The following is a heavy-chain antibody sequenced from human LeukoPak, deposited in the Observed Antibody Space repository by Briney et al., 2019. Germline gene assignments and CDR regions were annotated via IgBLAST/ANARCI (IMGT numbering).Heavy chain of an antibody. CDR1: GYTFTSYY. J-gene: IGHJ3*02. CDR2: INPSGGST. Sequence: ASVKVSCKASGYTFTSYYMHWVRQAPGQGLEWMGIINPSGGSTSYAQKFQGRVTMTRDTSTSTVYMELSSLRSEDTAVYYCAREPQIHYYDSSGYYNDAFDIWGQGTMVTVSS. D-gene: IGHD3-22*01. V-gene: IGHV1-46*01. CDR3: AREPQIHYYDSSGYYNDAFDI.